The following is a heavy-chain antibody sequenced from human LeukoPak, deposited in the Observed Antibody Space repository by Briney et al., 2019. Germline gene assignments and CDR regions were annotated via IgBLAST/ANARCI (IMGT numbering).Heavy chain of an antibody. CDR2: LGISGDYA. D-gene: IGHD6-19*01. J-gene: IGHJ4*02. CDR1: GFTLSSYA. Sequence: GGSLRLSCVASGFTLSSYAVSWVRQAPGKGLQWVSSLGISGDYAWYAGSVKGRFTISRDNSKNTLYLQMNSLRAEDTAVYYCAKDRQIAVAGFNFDYWGQGTLVTVSS. CDR3: AKDRQIAVAGFNFDY. V-gene: IGHV3-23*01.